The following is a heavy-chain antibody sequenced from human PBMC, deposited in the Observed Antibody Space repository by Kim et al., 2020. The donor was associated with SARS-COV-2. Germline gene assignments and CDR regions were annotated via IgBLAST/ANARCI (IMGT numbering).Heavy chain of an antibody. D-gene: IGHD3-10*01. J-gene: IGHJ5*02. CDR3: ARAPALLPLWFGARARESSPPSWFDP. Sequence: SETLSLTCTVSGYSISSGYYWGWIRQPPGKGLEWIGSIYHSGSTYYNPSLKSRVTISVDTSKNQFSLKLSSVTAADTAVYYCARAPALLPLWFGARARESSPPSWFDPWGQGTLVTVSS. V-gene: IGHV4-38-2*02. CDR1: GYSISSGYY. CDR2: IYHSGST.